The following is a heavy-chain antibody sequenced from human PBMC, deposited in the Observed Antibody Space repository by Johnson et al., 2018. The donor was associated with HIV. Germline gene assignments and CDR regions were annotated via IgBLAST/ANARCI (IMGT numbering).Heavy chain of an antibody. V-gene: IGHV3-NL1*01. J-gene: IGHJ3*02. Sequence: QVQLVESGGGVVQPGMSLRVSCAASGFTFSSYAMHWVRQAPGKGLEWVSVINSGGSTYYADPVKGRFTISRDNSKNTLYLQMNRLRAEDTAVYYCARDSTPWGGDYVGYGFDIWGQGTMVTVSS. CDR2: INSGGST. CDR1: GFTFSSYA. CDR3: ARDSTPWGGDYVGYGFDI. D-gene: IGHD4-17*01.